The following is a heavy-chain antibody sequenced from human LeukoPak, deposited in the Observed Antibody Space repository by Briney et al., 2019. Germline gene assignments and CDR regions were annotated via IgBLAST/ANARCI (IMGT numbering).Heavy chain of an antibody. CDR3: ARTTGSNSWFWGAFDI. D-gene: IGHD6-13*01. Sequence: GGSLRLSCAASGFIFSNYPMHWVRQAPGKGLEWVTIISYDGTNKYYADSVKGRFTISRDNSKNTLYLQMNSLRNEDTAVYYCARTTGSNSWFWGAFDIWGQGTMVTVSS. CDR1: GFIFSNYP. J-gene: IGHJ3*02. CDR2: ISYDGTNK. V-gene: IGHV3-30-3*01.